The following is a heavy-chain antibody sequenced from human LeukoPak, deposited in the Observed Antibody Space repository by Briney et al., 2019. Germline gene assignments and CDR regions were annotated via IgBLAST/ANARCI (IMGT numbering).Heavy chain of an antibody. J-gene: IGHJ4*02. CDR1: GFTLSSYS. CDR2: ISSSSSYI. Sequence: GGSLRLSCAASGFTLSSYSMNWVRQAPGKGLEWVSSISSSSSYIYYADSVKGRFTISRDNAKNSLYLQMNSLRAEDTAVYYCARDKNLAGYFDYWGQGTLVAVSS. V-gene: IGHV3-21*01. D-gene: IGHD1-14*01. CDR3: ARDKNLAGYFDY.